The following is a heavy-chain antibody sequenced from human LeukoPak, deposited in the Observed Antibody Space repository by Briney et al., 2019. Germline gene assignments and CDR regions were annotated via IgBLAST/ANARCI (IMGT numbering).Heavy chain of an antibody. CDR2: IHYSGAT. Sequence: SETLSLTCTVSCRSINSDYWSWIRQSPGKRLAWIGYIHYSGATNYSPPLKSRVTISVDTSMNQSSLKLSSVTAADTARDYCAALRGASTDVVDSWGQGTLVTVSS. V-gene: IGHV4-59*08. D-gene: IGHD2-8*01. CDR1: CRSINSDY. J-gene: IGHJ4*02. CDR3: AALRGASTDVVDS.